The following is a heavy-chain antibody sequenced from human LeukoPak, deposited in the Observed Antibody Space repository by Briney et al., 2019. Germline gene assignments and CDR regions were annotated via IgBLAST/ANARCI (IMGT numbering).Heavy chain of an antibody. CDR1: GGSISSGGYY. CDR2: ICYSGST. Sequence: SETLSLTCTVSGGSISSGGYYWSWIRQHPGKGLEWIGYICYSGSTYYNPSLKSRVTISVDTSKNQFSLKLSSVTAADTAVYYCARAAYCSGGSCLDYWGQGTLVTVSS. V-gene: IGHV4-31*03. J-gene: IGHJ4*02. D-gene: IGHD2-15*01. CDR3: ARAAYCSGGSCLDY.